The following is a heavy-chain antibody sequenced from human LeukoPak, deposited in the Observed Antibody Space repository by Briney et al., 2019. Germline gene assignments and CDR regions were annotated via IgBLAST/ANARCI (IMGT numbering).Heavy chain of an antibody. CDR3: ARDRGYCSSTSCSAVLFDY. V-gene: IGHV1-2*02. CDR2: INPNSGGT. Sequence: ASVKVSCKASGYTFTGYYMHWVRQAPGQGLEWMGWINPNSGGTNYAQKFQGRVTMTRDTSISTAYMELSRLRSDDTAVYYCARDRGYCSSTSCSAVLFDYWGQGTLVTVS. J-gene: IGHJ4*02. CDR1: GYTFTGYY. D-gene: IGHD2-2*01.